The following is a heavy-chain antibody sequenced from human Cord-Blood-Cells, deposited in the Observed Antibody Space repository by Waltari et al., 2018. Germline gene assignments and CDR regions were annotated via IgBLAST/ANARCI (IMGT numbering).Heavy chain of an antibody. CDR2: HYYSAST. D-gene: IGHD2-2*01. J-gene: IGHJ5*02. Sequence: QVQLQESGPGLVKPSQALSLTCTVSGGSISSGGYYCIWIRQHQGRGAEWIGYHYYSASTSYIPSLKGRVTIPVDTSKTHFSMRLGSVTAADTAVYYLARGLGTIVVVPAAMYNWFDPWGQETLVTVSS. CDR3: ARGLGTIVVVPAAMYNWFDP. CDR1: GGSISSGGYY. V-gene: IGHV4-31*03.